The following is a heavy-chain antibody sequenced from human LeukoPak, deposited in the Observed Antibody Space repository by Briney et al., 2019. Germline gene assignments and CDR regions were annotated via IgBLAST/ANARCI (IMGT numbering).Heavy chain of an antibody. D-gene: IGHD3-10*01. J-gene: IGHJ4*02. CDR2: IYYSGST. Sequence: MASETLSPTCTVAGGSISSSSYYWGWIRQPPGKGLEWIGSIYYSGSTYYNPSLKSRVTISVDTSKNQFSLKLSSVTAADTAVYYCARVPLLWFGEPGDYWGQGTLVTVSS. CDR1: GGSISSSSYY. V-gene: IGHV4-39*07. CDR3: ARVPLLWFGEPGDY.